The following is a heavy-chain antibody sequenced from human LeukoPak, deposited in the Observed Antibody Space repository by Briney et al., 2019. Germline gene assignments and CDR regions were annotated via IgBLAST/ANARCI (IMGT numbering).Heavy chain of an antibody. Sequence: GSLRLSCAASGFTFSDYYMSWIRQPPGKGLEWIGEINHSGSTNYNPSLKSRVTISVDTSKNQFSLKLSSVTAADTAVYYCARDLKSTVKGLKDDYWGQGTLVTVSS. J-gene: IGHJ4*02. CDR3: ARDLKSTVKGLKDDY. D-gene: IGHD4-11*01. V-gene: IGHV4-34*01. CDR1: GFTFSDYY. CDR2: INHSGST.